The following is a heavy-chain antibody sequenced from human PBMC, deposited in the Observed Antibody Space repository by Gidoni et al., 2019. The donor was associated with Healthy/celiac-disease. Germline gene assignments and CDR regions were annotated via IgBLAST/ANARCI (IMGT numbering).Heavy chain of an antibody. Sequence: QVQLVESGGGVVQPGRSLRLSCAASGFTFSSYGMHWVRQAPGKGLEWVAVISYDGSNKYYADSVKGRFTISRDNSKNTLYLQMNSLRAEDTAVYYCAKVAPDFCSSTSCYSGMDVWGQGTTVTVSS. CDR3: AKVAPDFCSSTSCYSGMDV. V-gene: IGHV3-30*18. CDR1: GFTFSSYG. D-gene: IGHD2-2*01. J-gene: IGHJ6*02. CDR2: ISYDGSNK.